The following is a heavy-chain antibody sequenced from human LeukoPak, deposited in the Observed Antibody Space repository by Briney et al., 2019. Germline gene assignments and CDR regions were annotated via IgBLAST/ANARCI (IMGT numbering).Heavy chain of an antibody. V-gene: IGHV4-59*01. CDR2: IYYSGST. Sequence: SETLSLTCTVSGGSISSYYWSWIRQPPGKGLEWIGYIYYSGSTNYNPSLKSRVTISVDTSKNQFSLKLSSVTAADTAVYYCARADYDFWSGYSFDPYFDYWGQGTLVTVSS. J-gene: IGHJ4*02. CDR1: GGSISSYY. CDR3: ARADYDFWSGYSFDPYFDY. D-gene: IGHD3-3*01.